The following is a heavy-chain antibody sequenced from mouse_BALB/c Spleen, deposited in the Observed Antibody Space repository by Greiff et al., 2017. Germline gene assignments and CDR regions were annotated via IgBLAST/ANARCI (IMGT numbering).Heavy chain of an antibody. V-gene: IGHV1S81*02. J-gene: IGHJ4*01. CDR3: TRSLGYYAMDY. CDR2: INPSNGGT. D-gene: IGHD1-2*01. CDR1: GYTFTSYY. Sequence: VQLQQSGAELVKPGASVKLSCKASGYTFTSYYMYWVKQRPGQGLEWIGEINPSNGGTNFNEKFKSKATLTVDKSSSTAYMQLSSLTSEDSAVYYCTRSLGYYAMDYWGQGTSVTVSS.